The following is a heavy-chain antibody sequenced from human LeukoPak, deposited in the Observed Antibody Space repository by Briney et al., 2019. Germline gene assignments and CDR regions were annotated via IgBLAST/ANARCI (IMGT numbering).Heavy chain of an antibody. D-gene: IGHD6-19*01. V-gene: IGHV1-69*13. CDR3: ARGNPYSSGWYYYYYGVDV. CDR2: IIPIFGTA. Sequence: ASVKVSCKASGGTFSSYAISWVRQAPGQGLEWMGGIIPIFGTANYAQKFQGRVTITADESTSTAYMELSSLRSEDTAVYYCARGNPYSSGWYYYYYGVDVWGQGTTVTVSS. CDR1: GGTFSSYA. J-gene: IGHJ6*02.